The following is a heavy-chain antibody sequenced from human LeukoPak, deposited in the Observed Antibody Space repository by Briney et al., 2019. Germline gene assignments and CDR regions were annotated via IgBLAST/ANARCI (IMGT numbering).Heavy chain of an antibody. V-gene: IGHV3-23*01. CDR3: AKVGLRYFDYRGYFDY. CDR1: GFTFSSYA. J-gene: IGHJ4*02. D-gene: IGHD3-9*01. CDR2: ISGSGGST. Sequence: GGSLRLSCAASGFTFSSYAMSWVRQAPGKGLEWVSAISGSGGSTYYADSVKGRFTISRDNSKNTLYLQMNSLRAEDTAVYYCAKVGLRYFDYRGYFDYWGQGTLVTVSS.